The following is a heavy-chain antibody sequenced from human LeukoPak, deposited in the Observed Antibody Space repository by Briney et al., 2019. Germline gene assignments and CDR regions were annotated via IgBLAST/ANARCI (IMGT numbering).Heavy chain of an antibody. CDR1: GYTFTDYY. V-gene: IGHV1-2*02. D-gene: IGHD3-10*01. CDR3: ARGTGNYYGSGGKLDY. Sequence: ASVKVSCKASGYTFTDYYMHWVRQAPGQGLEWMGWINPNSGGTNYAQKFQGRVTMTRDTSISTAYMELSRLRSDDTAVYYCARGTGNYYGSGGKLDYWGQGTLVTVSS. CDR2: INPNSGGT. J-gene: IGHJ4*02.